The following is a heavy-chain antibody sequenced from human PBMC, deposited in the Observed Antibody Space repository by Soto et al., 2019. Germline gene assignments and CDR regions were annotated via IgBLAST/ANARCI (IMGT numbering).Heavy chain of an antibody. CDR1: GFTFSSYA. Sequence: GGSLRLSCAASGFTFSSYAMHWVRQAPGKGLEWVAVISYDGSNKYYADSVKGRFTISRDNSKNTLYLQMNSLRAEDTAVYYCAREGMVGVPDDIGYYDMDVWGQGTTVTVS. J-gene: IGHJ6*02. D-gene: IGHD2-2*01. V-gene: IGHV3-30-3*01. CDR3: AREGMVGVPDDIGYYDMDV. CDR2: ISYDGSNK.